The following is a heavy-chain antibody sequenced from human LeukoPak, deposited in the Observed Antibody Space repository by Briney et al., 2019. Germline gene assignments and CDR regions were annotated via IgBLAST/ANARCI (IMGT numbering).Heavy chain of an antibody. CDR3: TRDIDYVWGSYRYNLFDY. CDR1: GFLFSSYG. V-gene: IGHV3-49*04. J-gene: IGHJ4*02. D-gene: IGHD3-16*02. Sequence: GGSLRLSCAASGFLFSSYGMHWVRQAPGKGLEWVGFIRSKAYGGTTEYAASVKGRFTISRDDSKSIAYLQMNSLKTEDTAVYYCTRDIDYVWGSYRYNLFDYWGQGTLVTVSS. CDR2: IRSKAYGGTT.